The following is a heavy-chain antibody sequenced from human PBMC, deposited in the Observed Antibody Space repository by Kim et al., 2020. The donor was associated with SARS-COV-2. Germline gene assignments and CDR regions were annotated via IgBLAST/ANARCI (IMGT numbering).Heavy chain of an antibody. CDR3: ARAAGVVPAATYIDY. V-gene: IGHV1-2*04. J-gene: IGHJ4*02. CDR2: INPNSGGT. D-gene: IGHD2-2*01. Sequence: ASVKVSCKASGYTFTGYYMHWVRQAPGQGLEWMGWINPNSGGTNYAQKFQGWVTMTRDTSISTAYMELSRLRSDDTAMYYCARAAGVVPAATYIDYWGQGTLVTVSS. CDR1: GYTFTGYY.